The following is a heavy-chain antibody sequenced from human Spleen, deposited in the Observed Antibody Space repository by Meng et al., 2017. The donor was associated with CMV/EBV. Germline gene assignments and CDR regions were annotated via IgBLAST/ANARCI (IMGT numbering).Heavy chain of an antibody. V-gene: IGHV3-7*01. J-gene: IGHJ4*02. CDR2: IQQDGSER. D-gene: IGHD2-15*01. CDR3: ARTRSSRHFDY. Sequence: GESLKISCAASGFSFSSYYMTWVRQAPGKGLEWVANIQQDGSERNYVGSVKGRFTISRDNAKNSLYLQINSLRAEDTAVYYYARTRSSRHFDYWGQGTLVTVSS. CDR1: GFSFSSYY.